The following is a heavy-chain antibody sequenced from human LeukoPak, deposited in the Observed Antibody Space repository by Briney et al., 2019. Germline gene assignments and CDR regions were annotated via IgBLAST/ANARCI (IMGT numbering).Heavy chain of an antibody. V-gene: IGHV4-59*01. CDR3: AREGVAAAGKLDY. Sequence: TSETLSLTCTVSGGSIGSYYWSWIRQPPGKGLEWIGYIYYSGSTNYNPSLKSRVTISLDTSRNQFSMNLISVTAADTAVYYCAREGVAAAGKLDYWGQGTLVTVSS. J-gene: IGHJ4*02. CDR1: GGSIGSYY. D-gene: IGHD6-13*01. CDR2: IYYSGST.